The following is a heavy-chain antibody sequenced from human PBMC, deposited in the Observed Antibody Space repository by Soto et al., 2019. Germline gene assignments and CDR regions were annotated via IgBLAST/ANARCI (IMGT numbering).Heavy chain of an antibody. J-gene: IGHJ5*02. CDR2: ISGSGGST. V-gene: IGHV3-23*01. Sequence: GGSLRLSCAASGFTFSSYAMSWVRQAPGKGLEWVSAISGSGGSTYYADSVKGRFTISRDNSKNTLYLQMNSLRAEDTAVYYCAKCTSLLWFGEYGYNWFDPWGQGTLVTVSS. CDR1: GFTFSSYA. D-gene: IGHD3-10*01. CDR3: AKCTSLLWFGEYGYNWFDP.